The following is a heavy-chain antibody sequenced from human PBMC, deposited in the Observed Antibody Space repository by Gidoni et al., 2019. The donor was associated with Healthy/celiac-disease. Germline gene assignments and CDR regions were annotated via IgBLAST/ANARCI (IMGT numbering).Heavy chain of an antibody. V-gene: IGHV3-23*01. J-gene: IGHJ3*02. D-gene: IGHD1-20*01. CDR3: AKDHGITGTDDAFDI. Sequence: STSSRDNSKNTLYLQMNSLRAEDTAVYYCAKDHGITGTDDAFDIWGQGTMVTVSS.